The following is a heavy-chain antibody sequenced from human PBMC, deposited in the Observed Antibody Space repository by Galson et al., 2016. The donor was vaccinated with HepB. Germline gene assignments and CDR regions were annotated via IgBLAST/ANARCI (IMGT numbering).Heavy chain of an antibody. CDR3: ARDLAGAHDY. CDR2: INDNDGSFT. CDR1: GFILSSYW. V-gene: IGHV3-74*01. Sequence: SLRLSCAASGFILSSYWMHWVRQVPGTGLQWVPRINDNDGSFTNYADSVRGRITISRDNAKNTLYLQMNSLRAEDTAVYYCARDLAGAHDYWGQGTLVTVSS. D-gene: IGHD1-26*01. J-gene: IGHJ4*02.